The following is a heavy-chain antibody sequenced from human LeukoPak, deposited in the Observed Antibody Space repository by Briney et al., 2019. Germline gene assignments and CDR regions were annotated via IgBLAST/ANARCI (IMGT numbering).Heavy chain of an antibody. V-gene: IGHV3-30-3*01. CDR2: ISYDGGNK. Sequence: GGSLRLSCAASGFTFSNYAMHWVRQAPGKGLEWVAVISYDGGNKYYADSVKGRFTISRDNSRNTLYLQMNSLRAEDTAVYYCASCYYYDSSGYYYGIDYWGQGTLVTVSS. D-gene: IGHD3-22*01. J-gene: IGHJ4*02. CDR1: GFTFSNYA. CDR3: ASCYYYDSSGYYYGIDY.